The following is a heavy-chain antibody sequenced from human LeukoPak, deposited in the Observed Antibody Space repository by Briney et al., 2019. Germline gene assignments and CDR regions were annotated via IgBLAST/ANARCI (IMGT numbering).Heavy chain of an antibody. CDR1: GLTFNNYW. CDR2: VDTDGSGT. CDR3: ARGGYSSGLDY. Sequence: PGGSLRLSCEASGLTFNNYWLHWVRQAPGKGLVWVSRVDTDGSGTIYADSVKGRFTVSRDNAKNTLYLQMISLRAEDTAVYYCARGGYSSGLDYWGQGILVTVSS. V-gene: IGHV3-74*01. D-gene: IGHD6-19*01. J-gene: IGHJ4*02.